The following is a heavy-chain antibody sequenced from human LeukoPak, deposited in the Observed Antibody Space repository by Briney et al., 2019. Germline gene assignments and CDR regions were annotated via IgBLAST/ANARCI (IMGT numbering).Heavy chain of an antibody. J-gene: IGHJ5*02. CDR1: GGSISSSSYY. CDR2: IYYSGST. V-gene: IGHV4-39*06. Sequence: SETLSLTCTVSGGSISSSSYYWGWIRQPPGKGLEWIGSIYYSGSTYYNPSLKSRVTISVDTSKNQFPLKLSSVTAADTAVYYCASQLLWFGEALAWFDPWGQGTLVTVSS. CDR3: ASQLLWFGEALAWFDP. D-gene: IGHD3-10*01.